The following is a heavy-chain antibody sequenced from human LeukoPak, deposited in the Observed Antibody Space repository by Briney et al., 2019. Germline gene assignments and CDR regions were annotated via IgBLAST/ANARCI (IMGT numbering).Heavy chain of an antibody. D-gene: IGHD3-22*01. CDR2: INPNSGGT. J-gene: IGHJ4*02. V-gene: IGHV1-2*02. CDR3: ARDSSSSYYYESSGINLFDY. Sequence: ASVKVSCKASGYTFTGYYMHWVRQAPGQGLEWMGWINPNSGGTNYAQKFQGRVTMTRDTSISTAYMELSSLRSEDTAVYYCARDSSSSYYYESSGINLFDYWGQGTLVTVSS. CDR1: GYTFTGYY.